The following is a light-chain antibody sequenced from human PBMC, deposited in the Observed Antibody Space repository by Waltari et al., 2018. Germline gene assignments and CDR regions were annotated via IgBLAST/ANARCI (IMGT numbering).Light chain of an antibody. V-gene: IGLV2-11*01. Sequence: QSALTQPRSVSGSPGQSVTISCTGTSSDVGGYNYVSWYQQHPGKAPKLMIYDVSKRPSGVPYRFSGSKSGNTASLTISGLQAEDEADYYCCSYAGSYTPVVFGGGTMLTVL. CDR2: DVS. CDR3: CSYAGSYTPVV. CDR1: SSDVGGYNY. J-gene: IGLJ2*01.